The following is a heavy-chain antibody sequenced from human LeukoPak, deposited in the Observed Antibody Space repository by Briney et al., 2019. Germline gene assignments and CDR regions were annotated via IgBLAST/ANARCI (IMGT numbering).Heavy chain of an antibody. CDR2: IFYIGST. CDR1: GGSVSSGSYY. CDR3: AGVSDILTGYPFDY. J-gene: IGHJ4*02. Sequence: SETLSLTCTVSGGSVSSGSYYWSWIRQPPGKGLEWIGYIFYIGSTNYNPSLKSRVTISVDTSKNQFSLKLRSVTAADTAVYYCAGVSDILTGYPFDYWGQGTLVTVSS. V-gene: IGHV4-61*01. D-gene: IGHD3-9*01.